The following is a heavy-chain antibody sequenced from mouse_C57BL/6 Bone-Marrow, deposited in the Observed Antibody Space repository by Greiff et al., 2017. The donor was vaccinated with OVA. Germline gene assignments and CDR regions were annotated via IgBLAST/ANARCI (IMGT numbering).Heavy chain of an antibody. J-gene: IGHJ4*01. Sequence: EVQLQESGGGLVQPGGSMKLSCAASGFTFSDAWMDWVRQSPEKGLEWVAEIRNKANNHATYYAESVKGRFTISRDDSKSSVYLQMNSLRAEDTGIYYCTRRDDYGDYYAMDYWGQGTSVTVSS. D-gene: IGHD2-4*01. CDR1: GFTFSDAW. V-gene: IGHV6-6*01. CDR2: IRNKANNHAT. CDR3: TRRDDYGDYYAMDY.